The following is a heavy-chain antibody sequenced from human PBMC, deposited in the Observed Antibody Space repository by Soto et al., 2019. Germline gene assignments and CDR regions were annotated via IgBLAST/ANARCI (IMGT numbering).Heavy chain of an antibody. J-gene: IGHJ5*02. V-gene: IGHV4-39*01. D-gene: IGHD2-8*02. CDR3: ARQVCTSAGCSTVNWFDP. CDR2: FFYSGRT. CDR1: GGSISSASYY. Sequence: PSETLSLTCTVSGGSISSASYYWGWIRQPPGNGLEWIGSFFYSGRTFYNPSLESRVTISIDTSKNQVSLRLTSVTAADTAVYFCARQVCTSAGCSTVNWFDPWAREPWSPSPQ.